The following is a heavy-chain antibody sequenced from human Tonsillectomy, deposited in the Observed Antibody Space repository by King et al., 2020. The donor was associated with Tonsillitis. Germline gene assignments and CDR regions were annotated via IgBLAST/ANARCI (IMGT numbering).Heavy chain of an antibody. CDR2: ISPSGGT. CDR3: ARHGGYAFDI. J-gene: IGHJ3*02. CDR1: GGSFSDSY. V-gene: IGHV4-34*01. D-gene: IGHD3-10*01. Sequence: VQLQQWGAGLLTPSETLSLTCAVYGGSFSDSYWSWVRQTPGKGLEWIGQISPSGGTNCNPSLKSRDNISMDTPKNQFSLKLNSVTAADTAVFYCARHGGYAFDIWGQGTMVTVSS.